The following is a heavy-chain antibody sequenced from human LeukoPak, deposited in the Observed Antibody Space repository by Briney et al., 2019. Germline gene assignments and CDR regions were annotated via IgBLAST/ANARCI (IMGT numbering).Heavy chain of an antibody. D-gene: IGHD3-22*01. Sequence: GGSLRLSCTASGFTFSGYAMSWVRQAPEKGLEWVSYINSSGESTWYVGSVKGQFTISRANSKNSLYLQMNSLRAEDTAVYDCAGDRPNDYESNGHYYRRDVDYWGLRILVTVSS. J-gene: IGHJ4*02. CDR3: AGDRPNDYESNGHYYRRDVDY. V-gene: IGHV3-23*01. CDR1: GFTFSGYA. CDR2: INSSGEST.